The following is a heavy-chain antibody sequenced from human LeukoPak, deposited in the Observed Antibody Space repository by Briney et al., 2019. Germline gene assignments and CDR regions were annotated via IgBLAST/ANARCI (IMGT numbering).Heavy chain of an antibody. CDR3: ARDFVELDY. V-gene: IGHV3-74*01. CDR2: INSDGNTT. CDR1: GFTFSHYW. D-gene: IGHD5-24*01. J-gene: IGHJ4*02. Sequence: QPGGSLRLSCAASGFTFSHYWMHWVRQAPGKGLVWVSRINSDGNTTSYADSVKGRFTVSRDNAKNTLYLQMNSLRAEDTAVYYCARDFVELDYWGQGTLVTVSS.